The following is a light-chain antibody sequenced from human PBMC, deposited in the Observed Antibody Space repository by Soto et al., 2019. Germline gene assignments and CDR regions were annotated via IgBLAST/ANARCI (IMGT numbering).Light chain of an antibody. CDR1: SSDVGTYNY. CDR3: SSFTSGHTLV. Sequence: QSALTQPASASGSPGQSITISCTGTSSDVGTYNYVSWYQHHPGKVPKLILYAVSDRPSEISSRFSGSRSGNTASLTISGLQPEDEADYYCSSFTSGHTLVFGGGTKVTVL. V-gene: IGLV2-14*03. CDR2: AVS. J-gene: IGLJ2*01.